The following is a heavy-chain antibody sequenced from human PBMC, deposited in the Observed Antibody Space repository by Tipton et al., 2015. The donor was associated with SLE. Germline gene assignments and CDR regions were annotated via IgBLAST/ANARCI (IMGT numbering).Heavy chain of an antibody. CDR2: VSPTAGT. J-gene: IGHJ5*02. Sequence: TLSLTCTVSGGSLHNHFCSWIRQSAGQGLGWIGRVSPTAGTNYKPPLNSRVTMSVDTSKNQFSLNLSSLTAADTAVYYCVRDKWGEYYPSTGYFWSFDPWGQGILVTVSS. CDR1: GGSLHNHF. D-gene: IGHD3-9*01. V-gene: IGHV4-4*07. CDR3: VRDKWGEYYPSTGYFWSFDP.